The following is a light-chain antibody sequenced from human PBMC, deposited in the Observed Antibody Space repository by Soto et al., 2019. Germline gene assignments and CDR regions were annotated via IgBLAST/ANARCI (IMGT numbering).Light chain of an antibody. J-gene: IGLJ1*01. CDR2: DVS. CDR1: SSDVGGYNY. Sequence: QSVLTQPRSVSWSPGQSVTISCTGTSSDVGGYNYVSWYQQHPGKAPKLMIYDVSKRPSGVPDRFSGSKSGNTASLTISGLQAEDEADYYCCSYAGSYTRYVFGTGTKLTVL. CDR3: CSYAGSYTRYV. V-gene: IGLV2-11*01.